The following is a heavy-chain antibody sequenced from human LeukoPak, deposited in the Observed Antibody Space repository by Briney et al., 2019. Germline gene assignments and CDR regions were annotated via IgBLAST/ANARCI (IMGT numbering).Heavy chain of an antibody. CDR3: ARHFKQSDEIWFGESFDY. V-gene: IGHV4-4*09. Sequence: PSETLSLTCTVSGGSISSYYWSWIRQPPGKGLEWIGYIYTSGSTNYNPSLKSRVTISVDTSKNQFSLKLSSVTAADTAVYYCARHFKQSDEIWFGESFDYWGQGTLVTVSS. J-gene: IGHJ4*02. D-gene: IGHD3-10*01. CDR2: IYTSGST. CDR1: GGSISSYY.